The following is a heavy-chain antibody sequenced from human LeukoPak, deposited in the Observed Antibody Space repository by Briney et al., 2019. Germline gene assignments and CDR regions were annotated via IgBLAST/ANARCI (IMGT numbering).Heavy chain of an antibody. CDR2: INSDGSST. Sequence: GGSLRLSCAASGFTFSSYWMHWVRQAPGKGLVWVSRINSDGSSTSYADSVKGRFTISRDNAKNTLYLQMNSLRAEDTAVCYCTRRALGGYYYYYMDVWGKGTTVTVSS. J-gene: IGHJ6*03. CDR3: TRRALGGYYYYYMDV. CDR1: GFTFSSYW. D-gene: IGHD3-10*01. V-gene: IGHV3-74*01.